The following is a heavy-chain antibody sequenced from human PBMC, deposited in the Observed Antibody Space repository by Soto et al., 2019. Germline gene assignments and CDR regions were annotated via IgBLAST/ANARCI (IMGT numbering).Heavy chain of an antibody. V-gene: IGHV3-30*18. D-gene: IGHD3-3*01. CDR3: AKDSAITIFGVVIRSWFDP. CDR1: GFTFSSYG. J-gene: IGHJ5*02. CDR2: ISYDGSNK. Sequence: PGGSLRLSCAASGFTFSSYGMHWVRQAPGKGLEWVAVISYDGSNKYYADSVKGRFTISRDNSKNTLYLQMNSLRAEDTAVYYCAKDSAITIFGVVIRSWFDPWGQGTLVTVSS.